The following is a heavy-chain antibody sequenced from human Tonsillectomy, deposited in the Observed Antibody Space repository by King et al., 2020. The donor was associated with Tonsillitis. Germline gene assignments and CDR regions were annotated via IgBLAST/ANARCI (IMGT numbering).Heavy chain of an antibody. D-gene: IGHD5-18*01. CDR3: ARGEISYGSQIQYYYYYYYMDV. CDR2: IIPIFGTA. V-gene: IGHV1-69*01. J-gene: IGHJ6*03. Sequence: VQLVQSGAEVKKPGSSVKVSCKASGGTFSSYAISWVRQAPGQGLEWMGGIIPIFGTANYAQKFQGRVTITADESTSTAYMELSSLRSEDTAVYYCARGEISYGSQIQYYYYYYYMDVWGKGTTVTVSS. CDR1: GGTFSSYA.